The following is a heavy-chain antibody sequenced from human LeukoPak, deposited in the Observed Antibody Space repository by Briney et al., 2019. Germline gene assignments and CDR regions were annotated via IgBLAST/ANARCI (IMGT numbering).Heavy chain of an antibody. D-gene: IGHD3-22*01. J-gene: IGHJ4*02. CDR2: IRSKAYGGTT. V-gene: IGHV3-49*04. Sequence: GGSLRLSCAASGFTFSNYAMTWVRQAPGKGLEWVGLIRSKAYGGTTEYAASVKGRFTISRDDSKSIAYLQINSLKTEDTAVYYCTRDRAPWYYYDSSGYLSIFDYWGQGTLVTVSS. CDR3: TRDRAPWYYYDSSGYLSIFDY. CDR1: GFTFSNYA.